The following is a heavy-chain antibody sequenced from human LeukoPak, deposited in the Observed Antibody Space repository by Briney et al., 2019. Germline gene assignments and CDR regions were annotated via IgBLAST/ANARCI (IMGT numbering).Heavy chain of an antibody. Sequence: GGSLRLSCAASGFTFSSYSMNWVRQAPGKGLEWVSSISSSSSYIYYADSVKGRFTISRDNAKNSLYLQMNSLRAEDTAVYYCARGHIPTYDSSGYYYAFDIWGQGTMVTVSS. J-gene: IGHJ3*02. CDR1: GFTFSSYS. D-gene: IGHD3-22*01. CDR2: ISSSSSYI. V-gene: IGHV3-21*01. CDR3: ARGHIPTYDSSGYYYAFDI.